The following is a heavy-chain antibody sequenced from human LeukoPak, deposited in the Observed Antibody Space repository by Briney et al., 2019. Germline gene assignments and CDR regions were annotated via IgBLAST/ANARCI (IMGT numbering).Heavy chain of an antibody. Sequence: SETLSLTCTVSGGSISNNNYYWGWIRQSPGKGLEWIVSIYYSGSTNYNPSLKSRVTISVDTSKNQFSLKLSSVTAADTAVYYCARVRYCSSTSCYKGDYYYYYMDVWGKGTTVTVSS. J-gene: IGHJ6*03. CDR1: GGSISNNNYY. CDR3: ARVRYCSSTSCYKGDYYYYYMDV. CDR2: IYYSGST. V-gene: IGHV4-39*07. D-gene: IGHD2-2*02.